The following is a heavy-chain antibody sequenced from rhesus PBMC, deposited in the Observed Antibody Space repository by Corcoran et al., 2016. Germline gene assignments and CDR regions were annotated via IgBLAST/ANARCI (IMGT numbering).Heavy chain of an antibody. CDR3: TSEYSNYPYGLDS. Sequence: EVQLVESGGGLVQPGGSLRLSCAASGFTFSSYDMNWVRQALGKGLEWVSSISNNGQIIYYADSLKCRFTISRDNAKNSLSLQRNSLKTEDTAVYYCTSEYSNYPYGLDSWGQGVVVTVSS. V-gene: IGHV3S4*01. D-gene: IGHD4-23*01. J-gene: IGHJ6*01. CDR2: ISNNGQII. CDR1: GFTFSSYD.